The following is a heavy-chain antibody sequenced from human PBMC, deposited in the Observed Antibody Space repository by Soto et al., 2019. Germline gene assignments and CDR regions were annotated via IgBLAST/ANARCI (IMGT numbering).Heavy chain of an antibody. V-gene: IGHV3-23*01. Sequence: QPGGSLRLSCAASGFTFSTYAMSWVRQAPGKGLERVSVMTGSGSSSYYADSVKGRFTISRDNSKNTLYLQMKSLRAEDTAVYYCAKMGFRSSTGSYSYTMDVWGQGTTVTVSS. CDR2: MTGSGSSS. CDR1: GFTFSTYA. D-gene: IGHD1-26*01. J-gene: IGHJ6*02. CDR3: AKMGFRSSTGSYSYTMDV.